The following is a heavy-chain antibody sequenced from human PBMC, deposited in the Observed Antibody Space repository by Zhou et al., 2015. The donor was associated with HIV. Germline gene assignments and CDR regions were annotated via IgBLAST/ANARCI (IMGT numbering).Heavy chain of an antibody. J-gene: IGHJ6*02. CDR2: INPNSGGT. CDR1: GYTFTGYY. V-gene: IGHV1-2*02. Sequence: QVQLVQSGAEVKKPGASVKVSCKASGYTFTGYYMHWVRQAPGQGLEWMGWINPNSGGTNYAQKFQGRVTITADESTSTAYMELSSLRSEDTAVYYCASGYSYGPKYYYGMDVWGQGTTVTVSS. CDR3: ASGYSYGPKYYYGMDV. D-gene: IGHD5-18*01.